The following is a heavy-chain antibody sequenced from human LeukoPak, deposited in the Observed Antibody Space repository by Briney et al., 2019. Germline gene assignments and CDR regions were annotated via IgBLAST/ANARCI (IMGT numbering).Heavy chain of an antibody. J-gene: IGHJ4*02. V-gene: IGHV3-23*01. CDR1: GFAFSSYA. CDR2: IISSGGVT. CDR3: AKDQQQLVRGQFDY. Sequence: PGGSLRLSCAASGFAFSSYAMSWVRQAPGKGLEWVSSIISSGGVTYYADSLKGRFTISRDNSKNTPYLQMNSLRAEDTAVYYCAKDQQQLVRGQFDYWGQGTLVTVSS. D-gene: IGHD6-13*01.